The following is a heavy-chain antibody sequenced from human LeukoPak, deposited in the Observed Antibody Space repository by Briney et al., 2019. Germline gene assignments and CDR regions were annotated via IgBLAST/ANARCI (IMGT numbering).Heavy chain of an antibody. CDR2: ISYDGSNK. CDR3: AKSGQGMDV. D-gene: IGHD6-25*01. Sequence: PGRSLRLSCAASGFTSSSYGMHWVRQAPGKGLEWVAVISYDGSNKYYADSVKGRFTISRDNSKNTLYLQMNSLRAEDTAVYYCAKSGQGMDVWGQGTTVTVSS. J-gene: IGHJ6*02. V-gene: IGHV3-30*18. CDR1: GFTSSSYG.